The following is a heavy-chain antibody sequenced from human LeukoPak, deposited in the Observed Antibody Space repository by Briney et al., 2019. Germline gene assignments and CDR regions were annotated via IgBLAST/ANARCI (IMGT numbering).Heavy chain of an antibody. CDR3: ARTPNTVPAAKLSYYYYYYGMDV. V-gene: IGHV3-11*01. J-gene: IGHJ6*02. Sequence: PGGSLRLSCAASGFTLSDYYMSWIRQAPGKGLEWISYISDSGSTIYYADSVKGRFTISRHNSKNTLYLQMNSLRAEDTAVYYCARTPNTVPAAKLSYYYYYYGMDVWGQGTTVTVSS. CDR1: GFTLSDYY. D-gene: IGHD2-2*01. CDR2: ISDSGSTI.